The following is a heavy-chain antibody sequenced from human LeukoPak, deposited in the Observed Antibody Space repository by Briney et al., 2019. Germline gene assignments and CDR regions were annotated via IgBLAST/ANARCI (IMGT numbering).Heavy chain of an antibody. J-gene: IGHJ4*02. V-gene: IGHV3-23*01. Sequence: GGSLRLSCAASGFTFGSYAMSWVRQAPGKGLEWVSTITGSGGTTYSADSVKGRFTISRDNSQNTLYLQMNSLRVEDTAVYYCAKDLTSGNYWRGDFDYWGQGTLVTVSS. D-gene: IGHD1-26*01. CDR2: ITGSGGTT. CDR3: AKDLTSGNYWRGDFDY. CDR1: GFTFGSYA.